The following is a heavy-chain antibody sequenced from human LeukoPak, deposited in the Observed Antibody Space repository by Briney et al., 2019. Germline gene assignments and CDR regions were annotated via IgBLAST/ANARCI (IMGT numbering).Heavy chain of an antibody. V-gene: IGHV4-34*01. D-gene: IGHD6-13*01. Sequence: SETLPLTCAVYGGSFSGYYWSWLRQPPGKGLEWIGEINHSGSTNYNPSLKSRVTISVDTSKNQFSLKLSSVTAADTAVYYCARNRIAAAGDFDYWGQGTLVTVSS. CDR2: INHSGST. CDR1: GGSFSGYY. CDR3: ARNRIAAAGDFDY. J-gene: IGHJ4*02.